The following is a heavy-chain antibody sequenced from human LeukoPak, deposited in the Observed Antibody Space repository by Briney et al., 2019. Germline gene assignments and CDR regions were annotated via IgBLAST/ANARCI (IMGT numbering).Heavy chain of an antibody. D-gene: IGHD7-27*01. CDR3: AREAGTGERWYFDL. CDR1: GNYW. J-gene: IGHJ2*01. V-gene: IGHV3-74*01. CDR2: INSDGSWT. Sequence: GGSLRLSCAASGNYWMHWVRQAPGKGLVWVSHINSDGSWTSYADSVKGRFTISKDNAKNTVYLQMNSLRAEDTAVYYCAREAGTGERWYFDLWGRGTLVTVSS.